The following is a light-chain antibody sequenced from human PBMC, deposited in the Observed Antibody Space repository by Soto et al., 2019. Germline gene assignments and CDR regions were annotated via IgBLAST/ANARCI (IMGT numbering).Light chain of an antibody. CDR3: QPYDNLPPFT. Sequence: DIQMTQSPSSLSASVGDRVTITCQASQDISNYLNWYQQKPGKAPKLLIYDASNLETGAPSRFSGSGSRTDFTFTISSLQPEDIATYYCQPYDNLPPFTFGPGTKVDIK. V-gene: IGKV1-33*01. J-gene: IGKJ3*01. CDR1: QDISNY. CDR2: DAS.